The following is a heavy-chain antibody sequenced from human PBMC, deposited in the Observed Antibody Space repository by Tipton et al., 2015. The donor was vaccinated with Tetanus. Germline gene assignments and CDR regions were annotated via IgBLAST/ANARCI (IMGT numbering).Heavy chain of an antibody. V-gene: IGHV1-69*06. Sequence: QLVQSGAEVKKPGSSVRVSCKTSGGTFNSYAISWVRQAPGQGLEWMGGIFPQFGTSNYAPKFQDRVTMTADTSTGTVYMDLSSLRSDDTAVYYGAGGSSSRRGLDVWGHGTTVTVSS. J-gene: IGHJ6*02. CDR1: GGTFNSYA. D-gene: IGHD2-2*01. CDR3: AGGSSSRRGLDV. CDR2: IFPQFGTS.